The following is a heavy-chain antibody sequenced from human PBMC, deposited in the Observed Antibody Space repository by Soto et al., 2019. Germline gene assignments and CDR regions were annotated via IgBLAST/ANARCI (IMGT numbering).Heavy chain of an antibody. CDR1: EYAFSSYA. D-gene: IGHD3-3*01. CDR3: ASPHDFWSNYFDY. Sequence: VQFVESGAEVKKPGASVRVSCKPSEYAFSSYAIHWVRQAPGQRLEWMGWINAGNGHTRYSQKFQGRVIITANKSAKTAYMQLDSLTSGDTAVYYCASPHDFWSNYFDYSGQGTLVTVSS. V-gene: IGHV1-3*01. CDR2: INAGNGHT. J-gene: IGHJ4*02.